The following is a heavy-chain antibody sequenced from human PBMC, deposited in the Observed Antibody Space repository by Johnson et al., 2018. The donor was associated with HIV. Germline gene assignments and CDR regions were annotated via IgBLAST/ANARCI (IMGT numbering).Heavy chain of an antibody. CDR3: ARDPAAAALRAFDI. D-gene: IGHD6-13*01. J-gene: IGHJ3*02. Sequence: VQLVESGGGVVRPGGSLRLSCAASGFTFDDYGMSWVRQAPGKGLEWVANIKQDGSEKYYVDSVTDRFTISRDNAKNSLHLQMNSLRAEDTAVYYCARDPAAAALRAFDIWGQGTMVTVSS. CDR1: GFTFDDYG. V-gene: IGHV3-7*05. CDR2: IKQDGSEK.